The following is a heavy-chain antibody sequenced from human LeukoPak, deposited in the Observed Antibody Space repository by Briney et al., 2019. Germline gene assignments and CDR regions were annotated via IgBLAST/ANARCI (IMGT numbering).Heavy chain of an antibody. J-gene: IGHJ4*02. CDR2: IGTAGDT. Sequence: GGSLRLSCAASGFTFSSYDMHWVRQATVKGQDWVSAIGTAGDTYYPGSVKGRFTISRENAKKSLYLQMHSLRAGDTAVYYCARVNYGSGSYYDYWGQGTLVTVSS. CDR1: GFTFSSYD. D-gene: IGHD3-10*01. V-gene: IGHV3-13*01. CDR3: ARVNYGSGSYYDY.